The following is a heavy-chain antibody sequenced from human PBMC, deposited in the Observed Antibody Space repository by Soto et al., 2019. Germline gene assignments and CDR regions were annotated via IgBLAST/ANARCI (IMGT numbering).Heavy chain of an antibody. CDR1: GGSISSYY. CDR3: ARDGRYYYYGMDV. J-gene: IGHJ6*02. CDR2: IYYSGST. Sequence: SETLSLTCTVSGGSISSYYWSWIRQPPGKGLEWIGYIYYSGSTNYNPSLKSRVTISVDTSKNQFSLKLSSVTAADTAVYYCARDGRYYYYGMDVWGQGTTVTVSS. V-gene: IGHV4-59*01.